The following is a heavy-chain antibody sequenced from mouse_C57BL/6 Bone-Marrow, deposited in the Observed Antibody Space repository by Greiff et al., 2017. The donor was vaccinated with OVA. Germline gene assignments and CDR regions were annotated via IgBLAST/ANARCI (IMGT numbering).Heavy chain of an antibody. CDR2: IIAGGSYT. D-gene: IGHD2-1*01. CDR3: AREGLGKYFDD. CDR1: GFTFSSYA. Sequence: EVQLVESGGGLVKPGGSLKLSCAASGFTFSSYAMSWVRQTPEKRLEWVATIIAGGSYTYYPDNVKGRVTLSRDNATNNLYLQMSHLKSEDTAMYYCAREGLGKYFDDWGKGTTLTVSS. V-gene: IGHV5-4*01. J-gene: IGHJ2*01.